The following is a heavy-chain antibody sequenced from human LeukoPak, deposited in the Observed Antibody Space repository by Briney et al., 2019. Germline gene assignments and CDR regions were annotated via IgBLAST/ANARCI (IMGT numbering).Heavy chain of an antibody. V-gene: IGHV4-30-4*08. CDR3: ARDADYGDYTIDY. D-gene: IGHD4-17*01. Sequence: SETLSLTCTVSGGSLSSGDYYWSWIRQPPGKGLEWIGYVCYSGGTYYNPPFKSRVPISEDTSKNQFSLKLSSVTAADTAVYYCARDADYGDYTIDYWGQGTLVTVSS. CDR1: GGSLSSGDYY. CDR2: VCYSGGT. J-gene: IGHJ4*02.